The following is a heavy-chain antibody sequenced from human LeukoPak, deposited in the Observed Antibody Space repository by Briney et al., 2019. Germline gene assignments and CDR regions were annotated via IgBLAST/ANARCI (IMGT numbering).Heavy chain of an antibody. Sequence: GASVKVSCKASGYTLTDYYMHWVRQAPGQGLEWMGWINPNTGGTNYAQKFQGRVTMTRDTSISTAYMELSRLRSDDTAVYYCAGDKTTSGYYEFDYWGQGALVTVSS. CDR2: INPNTGGT. V-gene: IGHV1-2*02. D-gene: IGHD5-12*01. J-gene: IGHJ4*02. CDR1: GYTLTDYY. CDR3: AGDKTTSGYYEFDY.